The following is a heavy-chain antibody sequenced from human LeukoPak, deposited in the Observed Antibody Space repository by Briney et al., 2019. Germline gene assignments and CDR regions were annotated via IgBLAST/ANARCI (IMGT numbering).Heavy chain of an antibody. J-gene: IGHJ4*02. Sequence: GGSLRLSCAASGFTFGDYGMSWVRQAPGKGLEWVSGINWNGGSTGYADSVKGRFTISRDNAKNSLYLQMNSLRAEDTALYYCARTPLLTYYYDSSDYYSFDYWGQGTLVTVSS. CDR1: GFTFGDYG. D-gene: IGHD3-22*01. CDR3: ARTPLLTYYYDSSDYYSFDY. CDR2: INWNGGST. V-gene: IGHV3-20*04.